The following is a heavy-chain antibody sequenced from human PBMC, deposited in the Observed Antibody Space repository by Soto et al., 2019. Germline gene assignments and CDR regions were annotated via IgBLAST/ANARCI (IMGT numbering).Heavy chain of an antibody. J-gene: IGHJ6*02. CDR1: GLTFSTYG. D-gene: IGHD6-13*01. Sequence: EVQLVESGGGLVKPGGSLRLSCAASGLTFSTYGMNWVRQAPGKGLEWVSSISSGGEYLDYADSVKDRLTISRDNAKNSLCLQLDSLRVEDTAVYYCATDRAAGAVMGVWGQGTTVTVSS. CDR2: ISSGGEYL. V-gene: IGHV3-21*06. CDR3: ATDRAAGAVMGV.